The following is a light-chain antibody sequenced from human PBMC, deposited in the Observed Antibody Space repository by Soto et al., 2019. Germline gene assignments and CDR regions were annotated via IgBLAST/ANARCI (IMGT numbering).Light chain of an antibody. CDR2: AAS. CDR1: QGIRND. Sequence: IKLTQSPYSLSANVGDGVTLTCLASQGIRNDLGWYQQKPGKAPKLLIYAASSLQSGVPSRFSGSASGTDFTLTISSLQPEDFATYYCLQDYSYPWTFGQGTKVDVK. V-gene: IGKV1-6*01. CDR3: LQDYSYPWT. J-gene: IGKJ1*01.